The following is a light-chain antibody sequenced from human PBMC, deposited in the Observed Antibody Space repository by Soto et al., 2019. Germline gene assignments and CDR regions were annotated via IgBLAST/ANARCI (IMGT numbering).Light chain of an antibody. J-gene: IGLJ2*01. CDR1: SSDVGGYSY. CDR3: SSYTSSSTVV. Sequence: QSALTQPASVSGSPGQSITISCTGTSSDVGGYSYVSWYQQHPGKVPKLMIYDVSNRPSGVSNRFSGSKSGNTASLTISGLQAEDEADYYCSSYTSSSTVVFGGGTKLTVL. CDR2: DVS. V-gene: IGLV2-14*01.